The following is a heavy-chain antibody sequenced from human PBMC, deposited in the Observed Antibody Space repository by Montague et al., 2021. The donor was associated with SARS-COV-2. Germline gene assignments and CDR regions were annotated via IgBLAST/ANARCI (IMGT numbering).Heavy chain of an antibody. Sequence: SLRLSCATSGFTFSRNSMNWVRQAPGKGLEWVSTISSDTLHIFYAESVKGRFTISRDNAKNELYLQMNSLRAEDMAVYYCARGGEIDVWAPFGHWGQGTLVTVSS. V-gene: IGHV3-21*01. CDR3: ARGGEIDVWAPFGH. CDR1: GFTFSRNS. J-gene: IGHJ4*02. CDR2: ISSDTLHI. D-gene: IGHD3-16*01.